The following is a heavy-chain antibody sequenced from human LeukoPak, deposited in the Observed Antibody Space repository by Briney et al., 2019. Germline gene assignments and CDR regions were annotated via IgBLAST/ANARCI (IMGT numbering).Heavy chain of an antibody. D-gene: IGHD1-20*01. CDR3: ARETPGGITGTTLGY. Sequence: SVKVSCRASGGTFSSYAISWVRQAPGQGLEWMGGIIPIFGTANYAQKFQGRVTITTDESTSTAYMELSSLRSEDTAVYYCARETPGGITGTTLGYWGQGTLVTVSS. CDR2: IIPIFGTA. CDR1: GGTFSSYA. J-gene: IGHJ4*02. V-gene: IGHV1-69*05.